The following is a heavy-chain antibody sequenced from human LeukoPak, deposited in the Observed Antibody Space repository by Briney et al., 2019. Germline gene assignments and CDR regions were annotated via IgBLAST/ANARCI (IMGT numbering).Heavy chain of an antibody. CDR2: ISSSSTYI. Sequence: GGSLRLSCAASGFSFSSYKMNWVRQAPGKGLEWVSSISSSSTYIYYADSVKGRFTISRDNAKNSLYLQMNSLRAEDTAVYYCARDHYYDSSGYLGYWGQGTLVTVSS. D-gene: IGHD3-22*01. J-gene: IGHJ4*02. CDR1: GFSFSSYK. V-gene: IGHV3-21*01. CDR3: ARDHYYDSSGYLGY.